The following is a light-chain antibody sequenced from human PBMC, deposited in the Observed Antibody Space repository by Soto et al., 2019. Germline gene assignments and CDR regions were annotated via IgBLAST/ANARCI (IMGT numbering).Light chain of an antibody. CDR1: QSISSY. CDR3: RQSYSTPRT. Sequence: IQMTQSPSSFSASVQDRVTITCRASQSISSYLDWYQQKPGKAPKLLIYAASSLQSGVPSRFSGSGSGTDFTLTISSLQPEDFATYYCRQSYSTPRTFGQRTKVDIK. V-gene: IGKV1-39*01. J-gene: IGKJ1*01. CDR2: AAS.